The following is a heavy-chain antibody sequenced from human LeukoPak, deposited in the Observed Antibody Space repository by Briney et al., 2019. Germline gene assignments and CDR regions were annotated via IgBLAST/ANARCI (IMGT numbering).Heavy chain of an antibody. J-gene: IGHJ4*02. Sequence: GGSLRLSCAASGFTFSSYWMHWVRQAPGKGLVWVSRINSDGSSTSYADSVKGRFTISRDNAKNTLYLQMNSLRAEDTAVYYCAIKRAVTTDFDYWGQRTLVTVSS. CDR3: AIKRAVTTDFDY. D-gene: IGHD4-17*01. V-gene: IGHV3-74*01. CDR2: INSDGSST. CDR1: GFTFSSYW.